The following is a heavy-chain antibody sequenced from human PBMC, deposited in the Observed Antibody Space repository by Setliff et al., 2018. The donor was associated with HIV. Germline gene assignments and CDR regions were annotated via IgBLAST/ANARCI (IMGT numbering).Heavy chain of an antibody. CDR2: VSSRGDT. CDR1: DSGTYY. CDR3: ASGSSYDILTVPAFDM. J-gene: IGHJ3*02. V-gene: IGHV4-4*07. Sequence: SETLSLTCTVSDSGTYYWSWIRQPAGKGLEWIGRVSSRGDTNYNPSLKSRVTMSVDTSKNQFSLKLTSVTASDTAVYYCASGSSYDILTVPAFDMWGQVTMVTVSS. D-gene: IGHD3-9*01.